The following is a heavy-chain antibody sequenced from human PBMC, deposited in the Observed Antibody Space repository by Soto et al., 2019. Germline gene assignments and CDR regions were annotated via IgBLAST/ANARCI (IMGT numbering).Heavy chain of an antibody. CDR1: GGSIRDYF. D-gene: IGHD4-17*01. J-gene: IGHJ4*02. CDR2: TYYSGRT. V-gene: IGHV4-59*01. CDR3: ARVGGDDFGDSGGFDY. Sequence: SETLSLTCTVSGGSIRDYFWTWIRQPPGKGLEWIGYTYYSGRTNYNPSLKSRVSISVDTSKNHFSLQLRSVTAADTAVYYCARVGGDDFGDSGGFDYWGQGTLVTVSS.